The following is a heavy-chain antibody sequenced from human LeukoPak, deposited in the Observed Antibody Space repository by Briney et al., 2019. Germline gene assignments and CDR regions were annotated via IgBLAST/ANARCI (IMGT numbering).Heavy chain of an antibody. Sequence: PSETLSLTCTVSGDSITGYYWTWVRRPPGKGLEWIGYVYHTGTSNYNPSVRSRITMSVDTSKNQYSMNLTSVTAADTAVYYCARALDTWSALDYWGLGILVSVSS. CDR3: ARALDTWSALDY. CDR2: VYHTGTS. CDR1: GDSITGYY. V-gene: IGHV4-59*01. D-gene: IGHD5-18*01. J-gene: IGHJ4*02.